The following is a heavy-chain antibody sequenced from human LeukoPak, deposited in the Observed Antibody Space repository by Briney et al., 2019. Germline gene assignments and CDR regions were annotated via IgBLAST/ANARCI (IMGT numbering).Heavy chain of an antibody. CDR3: ARNPRIAEVDY. V-gene: IGHV4-59*01. J-gene: IGHJ4*02. CDR1: GGSISSYY. D-gene: IGHD6-13*01. Sequence: PSETLSLTCTVSGGSISSYYWSWIRQPPGKGLEWIGYIYYSGSTNYNPSLKSRVTISVDTSKNQFSLKLSSVTAADTAVYYCARNPRIAEVDYWGQGTLVTVSS. CDR2: IYYSGST.